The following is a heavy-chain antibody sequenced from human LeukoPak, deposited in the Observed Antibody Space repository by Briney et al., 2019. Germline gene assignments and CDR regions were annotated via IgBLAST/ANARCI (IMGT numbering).Heavy chain of an antibody. CDR1: GFTFSSYG. CDR2: IWYDGSNK. V-gene: IGHV3-33*06. Sequence: GGSLRLSCAASGFTFSSYGMHWVRQAPGKGLEWVAVIWYDGSNKYYADSVKGRLTISRDNSKNTLYLQMSSLRAEDTAVYYCAKESGYCSSTSCFADAFDIWGQGTMVTVSS. D-gene: IGHD2-2*01. J-gene: IGHJ3*02. CDR3: AKESGYCSSTSCFADAFDI.